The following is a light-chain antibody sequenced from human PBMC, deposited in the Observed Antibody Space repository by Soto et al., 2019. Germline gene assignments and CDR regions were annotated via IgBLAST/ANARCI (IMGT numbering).Light chain of an antibody. CDR2: GAS. J-gene: IGKJ1*01. Sequence: EVVLTQSPVTLSVSPGEGATLSCRASQSISNHLAWYQQRPGQAPRVLIYGASTRATGIPARFSGSGSGTEFTFSISSLQSEDFGLYYCQQYFDWPRTFGQPTRVEI. CDR1: QSISNH. CDR3: QQYFDWPRT. V-gene: IGKV3-15*01.